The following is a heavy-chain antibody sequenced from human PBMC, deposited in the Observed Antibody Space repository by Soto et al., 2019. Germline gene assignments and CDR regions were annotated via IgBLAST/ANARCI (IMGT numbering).Heavy chain of an antibody. Sequence: QVQLVESGGGVVQPGRSLRLSCAASGFTFSSYGMHWVRQAPGKGLEWVAVIWYDGSNKYYADSVKGRFTISRDNSKNTLYLQMNSVRAEDTAVYYCARDSYGSALDVWGKGTTVTVSS. CDR3: ARDSYGSALDV. V-gene: IGHV3-33*01. CDR1: GFTFSSYG. CDR2: IWYDGSNK. J-gene: IGHJ6*04. D-gene: IGHD3-10*01.